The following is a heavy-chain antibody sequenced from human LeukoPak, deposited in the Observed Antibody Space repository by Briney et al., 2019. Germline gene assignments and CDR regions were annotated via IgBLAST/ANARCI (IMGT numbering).Heavy chain of an antibody. Sequence: GGSLRLSCAASGFTFSSYAMSWVRQAPGKGLEWVSAISGSGGSTYYADSVKGRFTISRDNSKNTLYLQMNSLRAEDTAVCYCARDSGYSSGWYLAFDIWGQGTMVTVSS. CDR3: ARDSGYSSGWYLAFDI. D-gene: IGHD6-19*01. CDR1: GFTFSSYA. J-gene: IGHJ3*02. CDR2: ISGSGGST. V-gene: IGHV3-23*01.